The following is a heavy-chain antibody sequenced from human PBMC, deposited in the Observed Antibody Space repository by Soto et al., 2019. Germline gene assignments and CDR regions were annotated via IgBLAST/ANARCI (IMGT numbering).Heavy chain of an antibody. CDR3: ARLSGKFHGKWGGNDDDNYGMDV. CDR1: GYRFTRYW. J-gene: IGHJ6*02. CDR2: IYGGDSDT. D-gene: IGHD1-26*01. Sequence: GESLKISCKGSGYRFTRYWIGWVRQMPGKGLEWMGIIYGGDSDTRYSPSFQGQVTMSVDKSIRISYLQWSSLKASDTAIYYCARLSGKFHGKWGGNDDDNYGMDVWGQGTTVTVSS. V-gene: IGHV5-51*01.